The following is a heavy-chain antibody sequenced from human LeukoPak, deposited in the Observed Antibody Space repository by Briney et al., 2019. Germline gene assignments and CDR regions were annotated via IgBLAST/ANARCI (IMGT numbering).Heavy chain of an antibody. CDR2: VSESEVTT. Sequence: GCSVRHSRASSGFIYSRCVMICVRQALRKEPEWVAAVSESEVTTYYADSVNGRFAISRDNSKNKVYLQMSSLRDDDTAVYYCATRYSRYLGTGWFFFDYWRQGTVVSVFS. J-gene: IGHJ4*02. CDR3: ATRYSRYLGTGWFFFDY. D-gene: IGHD6-19*01. V-gene: IGHV3-23*01. CDR1: GFIYSRCV.